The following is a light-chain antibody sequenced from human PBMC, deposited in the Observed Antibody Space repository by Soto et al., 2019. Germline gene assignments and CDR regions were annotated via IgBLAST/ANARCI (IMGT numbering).Light chain of an antibody. J-gene: IGKJ2*01. CDR1: QSVSSD. Sequence: EIVMTQSPVTLSASPGERATLSCRASQSVSSDLAWYQQKPGQAPRLLIYGASTRATGIPARFSGSGSGTEFTLTISSLQSEDFAVYYCQQYHNWLMYTFGQGTKLEI. V-gene: IGKV3-15*01. CDR2: GAS. CDR3: QQYHNWLMYT.